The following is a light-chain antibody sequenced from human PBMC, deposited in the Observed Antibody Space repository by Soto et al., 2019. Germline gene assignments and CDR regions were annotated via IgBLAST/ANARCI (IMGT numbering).Light chain of an antibody. CDR3: SSFTTSTTYV. J-gene: IGLJ1*01. CDR1: SSDVGGYNS. Sequence: QSALAQPASVSGSPGQSITISCTGTSSDVGGYNSVSWYQQHPGKAPKLMIYEVSHRPSGVSNRFSGSKSANTASLTISGLQAEDEADYYCSSFTTSTTYVFGTGTKVTGL. V-gene: IGLV2-14*01. CDR2: EVS.